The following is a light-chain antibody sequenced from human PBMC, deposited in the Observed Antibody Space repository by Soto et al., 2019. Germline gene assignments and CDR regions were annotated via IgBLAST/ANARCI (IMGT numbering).Light chain of an antibody. CDR3: QQYNNWPPILT. J-gene: IGKJ4*01. CDR1: HSVSSY. CDR2: GAS. V-gene: IGKV3-15*01. Sequence: EIVLTQSPHTLSLSPGERATLSCRSSHSVSSYLAWYQQKPGQAPRLLIXGASTRATGIPARFSGSGSGTEFTLTISSLQSEDFAVYYCQQYNNWPPILTFGGGTKVDI.